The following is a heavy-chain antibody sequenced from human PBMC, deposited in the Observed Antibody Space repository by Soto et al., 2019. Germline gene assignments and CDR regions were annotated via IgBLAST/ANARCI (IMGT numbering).Heavy chain of an antibody. CDR2: INSDGSST. CDR3: ARDPITDYGDYVNFDY. J-gene: IGHJ4*02. Sequence: PGGSLRLSCAASGFTFSSYWMHWVRQAPGKGLVWVSRINSDGSSTSYADSVKGRFTISRDNAKNTLYLQMNSLRAEDTAVYYCARDPITDYGDYVNFDYWGQGTLVTVSS. CDR1: GFTFSSYW. V-gene: IGHV3-74*01. D-gene: IGHD4-17*01.